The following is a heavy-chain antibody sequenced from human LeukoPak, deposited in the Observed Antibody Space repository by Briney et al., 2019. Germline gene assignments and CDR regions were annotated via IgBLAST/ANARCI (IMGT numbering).Heavy chain of an antibody. CDR3: ARHRTGDICAAYYFYYYMDV. D-gene: IGHD2-8*02. CDR1: GGSISTSSYY. Sequence: PSETLSLTCTVSGGSISTSSYYWGWIRQPPGKGLEWIGSISESGRTYYNPSLKSRVIISVDTSKKHFSLKLSSVTAADTAVYYCARHRTGDICAAYYFYYYMDVWGKGTTVTVSS. J-gene: IGHJ6*03. CDR2: ISESGRT. V-gene: IGHV4-39*02.